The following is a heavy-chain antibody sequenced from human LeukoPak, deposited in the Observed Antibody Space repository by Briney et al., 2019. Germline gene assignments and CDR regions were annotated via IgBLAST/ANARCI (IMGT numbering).Heavy chain of an antibody. CDR2: ISGSGGST. CDR1: GFTFSSYA. CDR3: AKAEGSGSSRRYFDF. Sequence: PGGSLRLSCAASGFTFSSYAMSWVRQAPGKGLEWVSAISGSGGSTYYADSVKGRFTISRDNSKNTLYLQMNSLRAEATAVYYCAKAEGSGSSRRYFDFWGQGTLVTVSS. V-gene: IGHV3-23*01. D-gene: IGHD3-10*01. J-gene: IGHJ4*02.